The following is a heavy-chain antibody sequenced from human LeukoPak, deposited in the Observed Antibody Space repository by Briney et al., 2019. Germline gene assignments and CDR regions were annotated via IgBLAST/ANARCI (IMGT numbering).Heavy chain of an antibody. CDR2: IYYSGST. Sequence: SQTLSLTCTVSGGSISSGDYYWSWIRQPPGKDLEWIGYIYYSGSTYYNPSLKSRVTTSVDTSKNQFSLKLSSVTAADTAVYYCARGAGPYYGSGSYGENYFDYWGQGTLVTVSS. CDR3: ARGAGPYYGSGSYGENYFDY. CDR1: GGSISSGDYY. V-gene: IGHV4-30-4*01. J-gene: IGHJ4*02. D-gene: IGHD3-10*01.